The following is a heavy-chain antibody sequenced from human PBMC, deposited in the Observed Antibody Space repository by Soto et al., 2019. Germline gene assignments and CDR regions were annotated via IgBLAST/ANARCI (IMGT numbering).Heavy chain of an antibody. CDR1: KSIFTGYG. V-gene: IGHV3-33*01. CDR2: IRFDGTDE. D-gene: IGHD3-10*01. J-gene: IGHJ4*02. CDR3: ARDGLGGTAFREFLDY. Sequence: GGSLRLSCAASKSIFTGYGMHWVRQTPGKGLEWVAVIRFDGTDEHYADSVKGRFTISRDNSKNMLYLQMNSLRVEDTALYYCARDGLGGTAFREFLDYWGQGTLDPVSS.